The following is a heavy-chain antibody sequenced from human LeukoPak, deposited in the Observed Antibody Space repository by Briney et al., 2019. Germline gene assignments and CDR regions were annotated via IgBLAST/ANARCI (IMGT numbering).Heavy chain of an antibody. J-gene: IGHJ4*02. V-gene: IGHV4-59*08. CDR1: GGSISSYY. Sequence: SETLSLTCTVPGGSISSYYWSWIRQPPGKGLEWIGYIYYSGSTNYNPSLKSRVTISVDTSKNQFSLKLSSVTAADTAVYYCASLRRDGYNLYYFDYWGQGTLVTVSS. D-gene: IGHD5-24*01. CDR2: IYYSGST. CDR3: ASLRRDGYNLYYFDY.